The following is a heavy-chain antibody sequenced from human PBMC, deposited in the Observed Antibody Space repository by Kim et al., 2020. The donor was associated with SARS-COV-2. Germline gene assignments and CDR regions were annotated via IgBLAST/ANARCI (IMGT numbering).Heavy chain of an antibody. V-gene: IGHV3-30-3*01. CDR1: EFTFSNYA. J-gene: IGHJ4*02. CDR3: ARDWNRWELLPGGY. Sequence: GGSLRLSCAASEFTFSNYAMHWVRQAPGKGLEWVAVMSYDGSNKYYADSVKGRFTISRDNSKNTLYLQMNSLRGEDTAVYYCARDWNRWELLPGGYWGQGTLVTVSS. D-gene: IGHD1-26*01. CDR2: MSYDGSNK.